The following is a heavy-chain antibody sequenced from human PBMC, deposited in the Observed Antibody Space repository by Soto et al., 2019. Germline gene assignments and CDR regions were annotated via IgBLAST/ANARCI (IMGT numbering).Heavy chain of an antibody. CDR1: GFTFSSYW. J-gene: IGHJ6*03. Sequence: GGSLRLSCAASGFTFSSYWMHWVRQAPGKGLVWVSRINSDGSSTSYADSVKGRFTISRDNAKNTLYLQMNSQRAEDTAVYYCARGIRFLEWLLDDYYYYYMDVWGKGTTVTVSS. CDR2: INSDGSST. CDR3: ARGIRFLEWLLDDYYYYYMDV. V-gene: IGHV3-74*01. D-gene: IGHD3-3*01.